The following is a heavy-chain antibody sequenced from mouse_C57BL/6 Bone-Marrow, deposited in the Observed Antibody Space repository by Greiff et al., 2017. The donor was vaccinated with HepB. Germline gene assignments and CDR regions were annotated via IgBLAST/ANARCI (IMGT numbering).Heavy chain of an antibody. CDR2: IHPNSGST. J-gene: IGHJ4*01. D-gene: IGHD1-1*01. CDR3: ARVYYEGYYAMDY. Sequence: QVQLQQPGAELVKPGASVKLSCKASGYTFTSYWMHWVKQRPGQGLEWIGMIHPNSGSTNYNEKFKSKATLTVDKSSSTAYMQLSSLTSEDSAVYDCARVYYEGYYAMDYWGQGTSVTVSS. CDR1: GYTFTSYW. V-gene: IGHV1-64*01.